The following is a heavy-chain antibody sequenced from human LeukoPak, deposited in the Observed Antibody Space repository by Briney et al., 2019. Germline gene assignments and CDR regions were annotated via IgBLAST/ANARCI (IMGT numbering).Heavy chain of an antibody. Sequence: PGGSLRLSCAASGFSFSSYAMNWVRQAPRKGLEWVSTITTSDGNTYYADSVKGRFTVSRDNSKNTLFLQMNSPRAEDTAVYYCAKDGGLWVSAHWGDSWGRGTLVTVSS. V-gene: IGHV3-23*01. CDR1: GFSFSSYA. CDR2: ITTSDGNT. J-gene: IGHJ4*02. CDR3: AKDGGLWVSAHWGDS. D-gene: IGHD7-27*01.